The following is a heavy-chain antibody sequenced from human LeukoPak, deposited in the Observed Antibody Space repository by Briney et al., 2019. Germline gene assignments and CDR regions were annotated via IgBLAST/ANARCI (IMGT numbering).Heavy chain of an antibody. J-gene: IGHJ5*02. CDR3: ARGRGSGHKENWFDP. CDR2: MNPNSGNT. D-gene: IGHD6-19*01. CDR1: GYTFTTYD. Sequence: AASVKVSCKASGYTFTTYDINWVRQATGQGLEWMGRMNPNSGNTGYTQKFQGRVTMTRNTSISTAYMELSSLRSEDTAVYYCARGRGSGHKENWFDPWGQGTLVTVSS. V-gene: IGHV1-8*01.